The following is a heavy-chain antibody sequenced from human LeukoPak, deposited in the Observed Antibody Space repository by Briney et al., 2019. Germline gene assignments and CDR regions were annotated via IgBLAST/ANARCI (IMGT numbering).Heavy chain of an antibody. D-gene: IGHD1-26*01. CDR1: GFTFDDYA. CDR2: ISWNSGSI. Sequence: GRSLRLSCAASGFTFDDYATHWVRQAPGKGLEWVSGISWNSGSIGYADSVKGRFTISRDNAKNSLYLQMNSLRAEDTALYYCARVGATVRDAFDIWGQGTMVTVSS. V-gene: IGHV3-9*01. J-gene: IGHJ3*02. CDR3: ARVGATVRDAFDI.